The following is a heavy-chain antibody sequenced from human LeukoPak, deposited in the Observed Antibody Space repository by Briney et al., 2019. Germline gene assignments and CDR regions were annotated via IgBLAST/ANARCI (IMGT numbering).Heavy chain of an antibody. D-gene: IGHD6-13*01. J-gene: IGHJ5*02. CDR3: ARLVSYSSSWPGAGRFDP. CDR2: IYPGDSDT. CDR1: GYSFTSYW. V-gene: IGHV5-51*01. Sequence: GESLKISCKGSGYSFTSYWIGWVRQMPGKGLEWMGIIYPGDSDTRYSPSFQGQVTISADKSISTAYLQWSSLKASDTAMYYCARLVSYSSSWPGAGRFDPWGQGTLVTVSS.